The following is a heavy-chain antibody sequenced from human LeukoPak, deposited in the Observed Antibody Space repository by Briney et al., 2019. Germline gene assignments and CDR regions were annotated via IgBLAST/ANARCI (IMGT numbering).Heavy chain of an antibody. CDR1: GGTSSRYA. Sequence: SVKVSCKASGGTSSRYAISWVRQAPGQGLEWMGGIIPIFGTANYAQKFQGRITITADESTTTAYMELNSLRSNDTAVYYCASARAVALQNWFDSWGQGTLVTVSS. J-gene: IGHJ5*01. D-gene: IGHD6-19*01. CDR3: ASARAVALQNWFDS. V-gene: IGHV1-69*13. CDR2: IIPIFGTA.